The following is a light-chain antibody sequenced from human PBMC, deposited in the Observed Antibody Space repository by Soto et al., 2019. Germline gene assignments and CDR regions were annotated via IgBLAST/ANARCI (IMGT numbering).Light chain of an antibody. J-gene: IGLJ1*01. CDR1: SSDVGGYNY. CDR2: EVS. Sequence: QSVLTQPASVSGSPGQSITISCTGTSSDVGGYNYVSWYQQHPGKAPKLMIYEVSNRPSGVSNRFSGSKSGNTASLTISGLQAEDEADYYCSSYTSSSTLENVFXTGTKVTV. CDR3: SSYTSSSTLENV. V-gene: IGLV2-14*01.